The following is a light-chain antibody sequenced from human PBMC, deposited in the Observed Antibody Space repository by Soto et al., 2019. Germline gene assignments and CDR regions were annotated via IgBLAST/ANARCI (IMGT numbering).Light chain of an antibody. CDR1: QSVNRW. J-gene: IGKJ1*01. CDR3: QQYNRYSWT. CDR2: KSS. V-gene: IGKV1-5*03. Sequence: DIQMTQSPSTLSASVGDRVTITFRASQSVNRWLALYQHKPGKAPNLLIYKSSSLKSGVPSRFSGSGSGKEFTLTIRSLQADDFATYYCQQYNRYSWTFGQGTKVDIK.